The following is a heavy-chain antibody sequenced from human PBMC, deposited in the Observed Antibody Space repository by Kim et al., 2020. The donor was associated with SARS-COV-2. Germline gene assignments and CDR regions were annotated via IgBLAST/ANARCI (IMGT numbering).Heavy chain of an antibody. D-gene: IGHD6-13*01. CDR3: ARGPGYSSSLYVARNWFSA. J-gene: IGHJ5*02. V-gene: IGHV4-34*01. CDR2: INHSGST. CDR1: GGSFSGYY. Sequence: SETLSLTCAVYGGSFSGYYWSWIRQPPGKGLERSGEINHSGSTKYNPPLKSRVTISEDTSENQLSLKLSYVTAADTAVYYCARGPGYSSSLYVARNWFSAWGQGALVTVSS.